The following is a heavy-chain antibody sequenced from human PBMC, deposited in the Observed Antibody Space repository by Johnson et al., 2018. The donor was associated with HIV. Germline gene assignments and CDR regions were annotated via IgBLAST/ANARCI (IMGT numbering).Heavy chain of an antibody. Sequence: VQLVESGGGLVQPGRSLRLSCAASGFTFDDYAMHWVLQAPGKGLEWVSGISWNSGSIGYADSVKGRFTISRDNAKNSLYLQMNSLRVEDTAVYYCAGYSYGSADAFDIWGQGTIVTVSS. CDR1: GFTFDDYA. V-gene: IGHV3-9*01. CDR2: ISWNSGSI. CDR3: AGYSYGSADAFDI. J-gene: IGHJ3*02. D-gene: IGHD5-18*01.